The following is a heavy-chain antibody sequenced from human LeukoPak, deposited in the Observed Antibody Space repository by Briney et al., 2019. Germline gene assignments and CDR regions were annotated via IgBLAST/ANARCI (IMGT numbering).Heavy chain of an antibody. D-gene: IGHD6-6*01. J-gene: IGHJ6*02. CDR1: GYTFTSYG. CDR2: ISAYNGNT. V-gene: IGHV1-18*01. CDR3: ARGAALGQLVRYYYYYGMDV. Sequence: GASVKVSCKASGYTFTSYGISWVRRAPGQGLEWMGWISAYNGNTNYAQKLQGRVTMTTDTSTSTAYMELRSLRSEDTAVYYCARGAALGQLVRYYYYYGMDVWGQGTTVTVSS.